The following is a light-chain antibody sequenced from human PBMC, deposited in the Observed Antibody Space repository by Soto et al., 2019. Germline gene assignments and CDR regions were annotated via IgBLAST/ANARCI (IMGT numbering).Light chain of an antibody. J-gene: IGKJ1*01. V-gene: IGKV2-30*02. CDR1: QSLMHSDGNTY. CDR2: EVS. CDR3: MQGIHWPLT. Sequence: DVVMTQSPLSLPVTLGQPASISCRSSQSLMHSDGNTYLNWFQQRPGQSPRRLIYEVSDRDSGVXDXXTGSGSGTDFPLKLSWVVAEDVGVYYCMQGIHWPLTFGQGPEVE.